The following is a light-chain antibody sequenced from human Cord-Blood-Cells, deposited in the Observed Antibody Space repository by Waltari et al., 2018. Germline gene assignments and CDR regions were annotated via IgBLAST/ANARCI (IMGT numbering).Light chain of an antibody. CDR3: QQLNSYPET. CDR1: QGISSY. Sequence: IQLTQSPSSLSASVGDRVTIACRASQGISSYLAWYQQKPGKAPKLLIYAASTLQSGVTSRFSGSGSGTDFTLTISSLPPEDCATYYCQQLNSYPETFGQGTRLEIK. V-gene: IGKV1-9*01. CDR2: AAS. J-gene: IGKJ5*01.